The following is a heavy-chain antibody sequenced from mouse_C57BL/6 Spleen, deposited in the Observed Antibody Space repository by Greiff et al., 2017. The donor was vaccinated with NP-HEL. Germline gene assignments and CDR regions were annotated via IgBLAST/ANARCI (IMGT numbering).Heavy chain of an antibody. CDR1: GFTFNTYA. J-gene: IGHJ1*03. V-gene: IGHV10-3*01. Sequence: EVKLVESGGGLVQPKGSLKLSCAASGFTFNTYAMHWVRQAPGKGLEWVARIRSKSSNYATYYADSVKDRFTISRDDSQSMLYLQMNNLKTEDTAMYYCVREVIYYYGSSFLGSDWYFDVWGTGTTVTVSS. CDR3: VREVIYYYGSSFLGSDWYFDV. D-gene: IGHD1-1*01. CDR2: IRSKSSNYAT.